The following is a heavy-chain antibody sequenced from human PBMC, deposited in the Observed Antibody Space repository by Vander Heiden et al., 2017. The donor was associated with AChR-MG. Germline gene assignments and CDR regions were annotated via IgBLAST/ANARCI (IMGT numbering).Heavy chain of an antibody. CDR1: GFPFSSYS. CDR2: ISSSSSYI. D-gene: IGHD6-13*01. Sequence: EVQLVESGGGLVKPGGSLRLSCAASGFPFSSYSMNWVRQAPGKGLEWVSSISSSSSYIYYADSVKGRFTISRDNAKNSLYLQMNSLRAEDTAVYYCARAKQQLGGMDVWGQGTTVTVSS. J-gene: IGHJ6*02. V-gene: IGHV3-21*01. CDR3: ARAKQQLGGMDV.